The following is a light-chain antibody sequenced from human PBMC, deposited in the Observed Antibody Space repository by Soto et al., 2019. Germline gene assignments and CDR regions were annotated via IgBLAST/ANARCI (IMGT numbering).Light chain of an antibody. J-gene: IGKJ3*01. V-gene: IGKV3-20*01. CDR2: GAF. CDR3: PVYGESPPFA. Sequence: EIVLTQSPGTLSLSPGERVTLSCRASQSVRYNYLAWYRQKPGQAPRLLIYGAFERLAGVPERFSGSRSGTDFALTISRLEPEEFAVYYCPVYGESPPFAFGPGTTVEIK. CDR1: QSVRYNY.